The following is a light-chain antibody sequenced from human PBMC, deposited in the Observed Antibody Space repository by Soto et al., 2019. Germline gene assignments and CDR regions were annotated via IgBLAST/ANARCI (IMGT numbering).Light chain of an antibody. V-gene: IGLV2-14*01. J-gene: IGLJ2*01. CDR2: DVS. Sequence: QSVLTQPASVSGSPGQSIAISCTGTSSDVGGYNNVSWYQQHPGKAPKLMIYDVSYRPSGVSNRFFGSKSGNTASLTISGLQAEDEANYYCSSYTRSSALVFGGGTKLNVL. CDR1: SSDVGGYNN. CDR3: SSYTRSSALV.